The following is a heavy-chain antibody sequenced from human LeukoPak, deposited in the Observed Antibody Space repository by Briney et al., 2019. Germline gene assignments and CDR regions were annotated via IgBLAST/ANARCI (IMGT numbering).Heavy chain of an antibody. D-gene: IGHD5-18*01. J-gene: IGHJ4*02. CDR1: GXSISSGGDY. CDR3: ARDEFRYGAVDY. V-gene: IGHV4-31*03. Sequence: SSQTLSLTCTVSGXSISSGGDYWSWIRQHPGKGPEWIGYIYYSGSTYYNPSLKSRVTISVDTSKNQFSLKLSSVTAADTAVYYCARDEFRYGAVDYWGQGTLVTVSS. CDR2: IYYSGST.